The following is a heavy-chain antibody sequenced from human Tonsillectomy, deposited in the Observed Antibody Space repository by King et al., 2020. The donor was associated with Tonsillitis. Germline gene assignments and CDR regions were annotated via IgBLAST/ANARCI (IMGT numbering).Heavy chain of an antibody. Sequence: VQLVESGGGLVQPGGSLSLSCEASGFTFSSYAMSWVRKAPGKGREWVSVIYSGGSSPYYADSVKGRFTISRDNSKNTLYLQMNSLRAEDTAVYYCAKVYYYDSSGYYPTDYWGQGTLVTVSS. D-gene: IGHD3-22*01. CDR2: IYSGGSSP. CDR3: AKVYYYDSSGYYPTDY. V-gene: IGHV3-23*03. CDR1: GFTFSSYA. J-gene: IGHJ4*02.